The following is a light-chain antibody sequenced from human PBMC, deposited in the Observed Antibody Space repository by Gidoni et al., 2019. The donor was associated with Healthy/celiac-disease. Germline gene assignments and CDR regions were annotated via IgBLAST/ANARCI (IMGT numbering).Light chain of an antibody. CDR1: QSVSSN. V-gene: IGKV3-15*01. CDR2: GAS. Sequence: IVMTQSPATLSVSPGERATLSCRASQSVSSNLAWYQQKPGQAPRLLSYGASTRATGNPARFSGSGSGTEFTLTISSMQSEDFAVYYCQQYNNWPPAYTFGQGTKLEIK. CDR3: QQYNNWPPAYT. J-gene: IGKJ2*01.